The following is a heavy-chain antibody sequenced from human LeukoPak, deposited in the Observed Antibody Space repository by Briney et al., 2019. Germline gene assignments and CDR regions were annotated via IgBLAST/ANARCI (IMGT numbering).Heavy chain of an antibody. J-gene: IGHJ4*02. Sequence: SETLPHTCTVSGGSISSSSYYWGWIRQPPGKGLEWIGNIYYSGSTYSNPSLKSRVTISVDTSKNQFSLKLSSVTAADTAVYYCARQRGPFDYWGQGTLVTVSS. CDR1: GGSISSSSYY. V-gene: IGHV4-39*01. CDR2: IYYSGST. CDR3: ARQRGPFDY.